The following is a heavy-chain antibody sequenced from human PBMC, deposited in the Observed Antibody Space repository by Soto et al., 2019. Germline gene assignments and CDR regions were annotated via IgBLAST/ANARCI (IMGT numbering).Heavy chain of an antibody. V-gene: IGHV3-74*01. CDR1: GFTFSSYW. CDR3: ARLSGSSHFRYYYYYGMDV. D-gene: IGHD1-26*01. J-gene: IGHJ6*02. Sequence: EVQLVESGGGLVQPGGSLRLSCAASGFTFSSYWMHWVRQAPGKGLVWVSRINSDGSSTSYADSVKGRFTISRDNAKNTLYLQMNSLRAEDTAVYYCARLSGSSHFRYYYYYGMDVWGQGTTVTVSS. CDR2: INSDGSST.